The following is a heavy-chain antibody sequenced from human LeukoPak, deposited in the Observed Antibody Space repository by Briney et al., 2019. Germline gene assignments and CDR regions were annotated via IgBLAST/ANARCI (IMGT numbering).Heavy chain of an antibody. CDR3: GRGGDLGFGELFRRFYYYYYGMDV. V-gene: IGHV1-8*01. CDR2: MNPNSGNT. CDR1: GYTFTSYD. Sequence: ASVKVSCKASGYTFTSYDINWVRQATGQGLEWMGWMNPNSGNTGYAQKFQGRVTMTRNTSISTAYMELSSLRSEDTAVYYCGRGGDLGFGELFRRFYYYYYGMDVWGQGTTVTVSS. D-gene: IGHD3-10*01. J-gene: IGHJ6*02.